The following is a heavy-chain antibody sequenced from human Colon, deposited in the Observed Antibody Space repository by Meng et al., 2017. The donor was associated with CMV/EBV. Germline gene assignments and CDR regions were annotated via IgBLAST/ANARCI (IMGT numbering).Heavy chain of an antibody. J-gene: IGHJ4*02. CDR1: GGSISSSTYY. Sequence: HLEPQESGPGLVKPSETLSLTCTVSGGSISSSTYYWGWFRQTPGKGLEWIGNIYYSGYTYYNPSLKSRLTISVDTSKNQFSLKLTSVTAADTAVYYCATDYGDYYFDRWGQGTLVTVSS. CDR3: ATDYGDYYFDR. V-gene: IGHV4-39*07. D-gene: IGHD4-17*01. CDR2: IYYSGYT.